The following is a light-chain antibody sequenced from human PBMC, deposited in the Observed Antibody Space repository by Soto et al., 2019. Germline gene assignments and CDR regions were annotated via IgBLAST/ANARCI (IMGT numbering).Light chain of an antibody. V-gene: IGKV3-15*01. CDR1: QSVTTN. Sequence: EVVMTQSPATLSVSPGERATLSCRASQSVTTNMAWYQQKPGQAPRLLIYGASTRATGIPARFSGSGSGTDFTLTISRLQSEDFAVYYCQKYNNWPPWTFGQGTKVDIK. CDR3: QKYNNWPPWT. CDR2: GAS. J-gene: IGKJ1*01.